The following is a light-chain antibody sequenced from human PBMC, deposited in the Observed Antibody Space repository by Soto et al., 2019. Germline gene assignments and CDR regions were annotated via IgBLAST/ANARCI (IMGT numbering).Light chain of an antibody. CDR1: SSNIGAGYD. CDR3: RSYDSSLSGRV. V-gene: IGLV1-40*01. CDR2: GNS. Sequence: QSVLTQPPSVSGAPGQRVTISCTGSSSNIGAGYDVHWYQQLPGTAPKLLIYGNSNRPSGVPDRFSGSKSGTSASLAITGLQAEDEADYYCRSYDSSLSGRVFGTGTKLTVL. J-gene: IGLJ1*01.